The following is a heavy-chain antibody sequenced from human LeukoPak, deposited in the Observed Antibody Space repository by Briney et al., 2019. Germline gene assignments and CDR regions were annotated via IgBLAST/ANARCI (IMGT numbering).Heavy chain of an antibody. D-gene: IGHD4-17*01. CDR3: ARDSRSANDAFDI. Sequence: PSETLSLTCTVSGGSISSGGYYWSWIRQHPGKGLEWIGYIYYSGSTYYNPSLKSRVTISVDTSKTQFSLKLSSVTAADTAVYYCARDSRSANDAFDIWGQGTMVTVSS. CDR2: IYYSGST. V-gene: IGHV4-31*03. J-gene: IGHJ3*02. CDR1: GGSISSGGYY.